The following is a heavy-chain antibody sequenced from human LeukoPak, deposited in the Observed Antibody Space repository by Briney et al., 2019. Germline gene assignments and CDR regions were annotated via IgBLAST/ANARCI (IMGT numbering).Heavy chain of an antibody. CDR2: ISYSGKT. CDR1: GGSVSNSDYY. V-gene: IGHV4-39*01. Sequence: SETQSLACIVSGGSVSNSDYYWGWIRQPPGRGLEWIGNISYSGKTYYNPSLKSRVTISADTTKNQLSLKLSSVTAADTAVYFCVKNDFWSGYYGHWGQGILVTVSS. J-gene: IGHJ4*02. CDR3: VKNDFWSGYYGH. D-gene: IGHD3-3*01.